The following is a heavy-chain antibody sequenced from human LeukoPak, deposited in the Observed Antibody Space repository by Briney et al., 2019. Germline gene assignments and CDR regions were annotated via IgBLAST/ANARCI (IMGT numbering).Heavy chain of an antibody. CDR2: AYSSGTT. CDR1: GGSISRYY. J-gene: IGHJ6*02. Sequence: SETLSLTCTVSGGSISRYYWSWIRQPPGKGLEWIGNAYSSGTTNDNPSLKSRVTISVDTSKNQFFLNLSSVTAADTAVYYCARQTYYYYGMDVWGQGTTVTVSS. V-gene: IGHV4-59*08. CDR3: ARQTYYYYGMDV.